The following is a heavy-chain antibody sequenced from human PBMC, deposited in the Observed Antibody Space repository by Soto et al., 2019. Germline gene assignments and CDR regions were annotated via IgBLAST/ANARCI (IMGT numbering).Heavy chain of an antibody. D-gene: IGHD1-26*01. CDR1: GLIFSDYA. CDR2: ISGSGGNT. CDR3: AKDRSGIVVPVDY. Sequence: EVQLLESGGDLVQPGGSLRLSCAASGLIFSDYAMSWVRQAPGKGLEWVACISGSGGNTFYADSVKGRFTISRDNSKNNPSLLINSLRVDDTAVYFCAKDRSGIVVPVDYWGQGTLVSVSS. J-gene: IGHJ4*02. V-gene: IGHV3-23*01.